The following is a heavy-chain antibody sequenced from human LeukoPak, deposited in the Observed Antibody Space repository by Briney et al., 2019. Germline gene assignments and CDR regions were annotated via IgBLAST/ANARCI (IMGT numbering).Heavy chain of an antibody. CDR3: ARSYYYDYRQIDY. D-gene: IGHD3-22*01. J-gene: IGHJ4*02. CDR2: IYYRGSA. V-gene: IGHV4-39*01. Sequence: SETLSLNCTVSGDSISTSSYYWSWIRPPLGKGLEWLGSIYYRGSAYYNPSFKSRVTISVDTSKNQFSLNLYSVTAADTAVFYCARSYYYDYRQIDYWGQGTLVTVSS. CDR1: GDSISTSSYY.